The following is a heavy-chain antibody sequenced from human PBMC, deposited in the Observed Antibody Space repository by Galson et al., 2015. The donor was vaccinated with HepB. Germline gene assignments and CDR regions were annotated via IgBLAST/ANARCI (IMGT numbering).Heavy chain of an antibody. J-gene: IGHJ4*02. Sequence: CAISGDSVSSNSAAWNWIRQSPSRGLEWLGRTYYRSRWYNDYAVSVNSRIIIAPDTSENQVSLQLSSVTPEDTAVYYCARGVAGTYCFDYWGQGTLVTVSS. V-gene: IGHV6-1*01. CDR1: GDSVSSNSAA. D-gene: IGHD6-19*01. CDR2: TYYRSRWYN. CDR3: ARGVAGTYCFDY.